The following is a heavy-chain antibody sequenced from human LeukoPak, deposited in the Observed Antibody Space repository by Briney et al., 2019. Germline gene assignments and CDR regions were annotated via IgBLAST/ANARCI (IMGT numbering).Heavy chain of an antibody. J-gene: IGHJ4*02. CDR2: INPNSGGT. CDR1: GYTFTGYY. V-gene: IGHV1-2*02. Sequence: ASVKVSCKASGYTFTGYYMHWARQAPGQGLEWMGWINPNSGGTNYAQKFQGRVTMTRDTSISTAYMELSRLGSDDTAVYYCARDLGVRFLEWFLDYWGQGTLVTVSS. D-gene: IGHD3-3*01. CDR3: ARDLGVRFLEWFLDY.